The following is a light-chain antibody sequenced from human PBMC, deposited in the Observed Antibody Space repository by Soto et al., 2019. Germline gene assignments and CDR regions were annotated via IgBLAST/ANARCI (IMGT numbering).Light chain of an antibody. CDR2: AAS. V-gene: IGKV1D-12*01. CDR3: QQANSFPRT. J-gene: IGKJ1*01. Sequence: DLQMTQSPSSVSASVGDRVTITCRASQAISTWLAWYQQKPGKAPKLLIYAASNLQTGVPSRFSGSGSGTDFPLTLSSLQPEDFATYYCQQANSFPRTFGQGTKVEIK. CDR1: QAISTW.